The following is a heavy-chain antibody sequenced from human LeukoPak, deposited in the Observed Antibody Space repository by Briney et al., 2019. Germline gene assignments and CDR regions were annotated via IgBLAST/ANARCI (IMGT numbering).Heavy chain of an antibody. CDR1: GYSISSGYY. Sequence: SETLSLTCTVSGYSISSGYYWGWIRQPPGKGLEWIGSIYHSGSTYYNPSLKSRVTISVDTSKNQFSLKLSSVTAADTAVYYCARQAAAGSEYFDYWGQGTLATVSS. D-gene: IGHD6-13*01. CDR2: IYHSGST. V-gene: IGHV4-38-2*02. CDR3: ARQAAAGSEYFDY. J-gene: IGHJ4*02.